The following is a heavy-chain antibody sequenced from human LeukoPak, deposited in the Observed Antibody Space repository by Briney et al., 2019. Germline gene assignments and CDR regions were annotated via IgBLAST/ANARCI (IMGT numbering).Heavy chain of an antibody. CDR3: ASRSGSSDDAFDI. V-gene: IGHV3-48*03. Sequence: SGGSLRLSCAASGFTFSSYEMNWVRQAPGKGLEWVSYISSSGSTIYYADSVKGRFTISRDNAKNSLYLQMNSLRAEDTAVYYCASRSGSSDDAFDIWGQGTMVTVSS. D-gene: IGHD1-26*01. CDR1: GFTFSSYE. J-gene: IGHJ3*02. CDR2: ISSSGSTI.